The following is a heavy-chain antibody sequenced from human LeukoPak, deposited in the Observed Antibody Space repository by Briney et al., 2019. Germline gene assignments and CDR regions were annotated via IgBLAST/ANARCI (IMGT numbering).Heavy chain of an antibody. CDR3: ARDNWSASFDP. Sequence: SETLSLTCAVYGGSFSGYYWSWIRQPPGKGLEWIGEINHSGSTNYNPSLKSRVTISVDTSKNQFSLKLSSVTAADTAVYYCARDNWSASFDPWGQGTLVTVPS. D-gene: IGHD1-20*01. CDR1: GGSFSGYY. J-gene: IGHJ5*02. V-gene: IGHV4-34*01. CDR2: INHSGST.